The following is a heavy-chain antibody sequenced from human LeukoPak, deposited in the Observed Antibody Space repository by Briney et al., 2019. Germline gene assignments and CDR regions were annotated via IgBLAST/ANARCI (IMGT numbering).Heavy chain of an antibody. Sequence: GGSLRLSCAASGFTFDDYAMHWVRQAPGKGLEWVSGIRWNSGSIGYADSVKGRFTISRDNAKNSLYLQMNSLRTEDTALYYCAKDGSIGDFWSGLNWFDPWGQGTLVTVSS. D-gene: IGHD3-3*01. CDR2: IRWNSGSI. CDR1: GFTFDDYA. J-gene: IGHJ5*02. V-gene: IGHV3-9*01. CDR3: AKDGSIGDFWSGLNWFDP.